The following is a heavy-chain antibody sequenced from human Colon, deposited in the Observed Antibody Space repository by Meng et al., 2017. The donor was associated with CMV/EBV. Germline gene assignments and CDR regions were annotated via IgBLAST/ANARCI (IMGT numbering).Heavy chain of an antibody. V-gene: IGHV3-48*04. CDR3: ARDLQRST. CDR1: GFTFSNYS. CDR2: IASSSGTV. D-gene: IGHD4-11*01. Sequence: GESLKISCAASGFTFSNYSMSWVRQAPGKGLEWVSSIASSSGTVYYADSVKGRFTIFRDNAKNSLHLQMNSLRADDTAVYYCARDLQRSTWGQGTLVTVSS. J-gene: IGHJ5*02.